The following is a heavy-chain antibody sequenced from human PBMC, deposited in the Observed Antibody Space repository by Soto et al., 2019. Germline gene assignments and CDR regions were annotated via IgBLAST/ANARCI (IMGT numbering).Heavy chain of an antibody. J-gene: IGHJ6*02. Sequence: PGGSLRLSCAASGFIFRDWFMSWIRQAPGKGLEWISYISKDSGRATRYADSVKGRFTISRDNAKNSLFLQMNSLRAEDTAVYYCARFYYDSSGYLPSPYYYYYGMDGWGQGTTVTVSS. V-gene: IGHV3-11*04. CDR3: ARFYYDSSGYLPSPYYYYYGMDG. CDR2: ISKDSGRAT. CDR1: GFIFRDWF. D-gene: IGHD3-22*01.